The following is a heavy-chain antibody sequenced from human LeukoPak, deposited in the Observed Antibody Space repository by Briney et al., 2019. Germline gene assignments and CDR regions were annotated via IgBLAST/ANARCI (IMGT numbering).Heavy chain of an antibody. CDR2: INPSGGST. V-gene: IGHV1-46*01. CDR3: ARAPLLWFGELNYGMDV. D-gene: IGHD3-10*01. Sequence: ASVKVSCKASGYTFTSYYILWVRQAPGQGLEWMGIINPSGGSTSYAQKFQGRITMTRDTSTSTVYMELSSLRSEDTAVYYCARAPLLWFGELNYGMDVWGQGTTVTVSS. J-gene: IGHJ6*02. CDR1: GYTFTSYY.